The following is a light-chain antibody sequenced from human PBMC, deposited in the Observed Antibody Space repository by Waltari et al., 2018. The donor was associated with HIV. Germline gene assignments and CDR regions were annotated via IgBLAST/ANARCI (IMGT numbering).Light chain of an antibody. V-gene: IGLV2-23*02. J-gene: IGLJ1*01. CDR1: SSDVGGYNY. Sequence: QSALTQPASVSGSPGQSITISCPGTSSDVGGYNYVSWYQQHPGKAPKLMIYDVSKRPSGVSNRFSGSKSGNTASLTISGLQADDEADYYCCSYAGSSTYVFGTGTKVTVL. CDR2: DVS. CDR3: CSYAGSSTYV.